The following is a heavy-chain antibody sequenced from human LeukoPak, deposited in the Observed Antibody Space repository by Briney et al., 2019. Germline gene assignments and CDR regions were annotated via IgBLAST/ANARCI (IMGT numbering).Heavy chain of an antibody. CDR3: ARAKPPVGATAFDY. CDR1: GFTFSSYG. CDR2: ISYDGSNK. V-gene: IGHV3-30*19. J-gene: IGHJ4*02. D-gene: IGHD1-26*01. Sequence: PGGSLRLSCAASGFTFSSYGMHWVRQAPGKGLEWVAVISYDGSNKYYADSVKGRFTISRDNSKNTLYLQMNSLRAEDTAVYYCARAKPPVGATAFDYWGQGTLVTVSS.